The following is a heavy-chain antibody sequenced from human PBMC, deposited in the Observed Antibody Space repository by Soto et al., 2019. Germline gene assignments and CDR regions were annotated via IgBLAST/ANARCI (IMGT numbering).Heavy chain of an antibody. CDR2: ISSSSSYI. V-gene: IGHV3-21*01. D-gene: IGHD1-26*01. Sequence: GGALRLSCAASGFTFSSYSMNWVRQAPGKGLEWVSSISSSSSYIYYADSVKGRFTISRDNAKNSLYLQMNSLRAEDTAVYYCARIGQSGSYDYWGQGTLVTVSS. CDR3: ARIGQSGSYDY. CDR1: GFTFSSYS. J-gene: IGHJ4*02.